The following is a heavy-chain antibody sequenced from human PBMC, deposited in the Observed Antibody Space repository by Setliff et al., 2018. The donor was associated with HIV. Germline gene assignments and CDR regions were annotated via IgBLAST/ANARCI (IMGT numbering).Heavy chain of an antibody. CDR1: GFIFSNSD. V-gene: IGHV3-21*01. Sequence: PGGSLRLSCAASGFIFSNSDMHWVRQAPGKGLEWVSSISSSSDYIYYADSVKGRFTLSRDNAKNSLYLQMNSLRAEDTAVYYCARDRYFGYSYGPVFDSWGQGTLVTVSS. CDR3: ARDRYFGYSYGPVFDS. J-gene: IGHJ4*02. CDR2: ISSSSDYI. D-gene: IGHD5-18*01.